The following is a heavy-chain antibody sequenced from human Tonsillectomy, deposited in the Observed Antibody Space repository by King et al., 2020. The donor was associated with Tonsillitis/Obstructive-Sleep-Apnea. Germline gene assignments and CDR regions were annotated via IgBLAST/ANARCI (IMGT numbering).Heavy chain of an antibody. Sequence: QLVQSGAEVKKPGSSVKVSCKASGGTFSTDAISWVRQAPGQGLEWMGGIIPIFDTSKYAQKFQGRVTITADEYTSTAYMELSSLRSEDTAVYYCARTTTEDNSYYYYMDVWGKGTTVTVSS. J-gene: IGHJ6*03. CDR2: IIPIFDTS. CDR3: ARTTTEDNSYYYYMDV. D-gene: IGHD4-17*01. V-gene: IGHV1-69*01. CDR1: GGTFSTDA.